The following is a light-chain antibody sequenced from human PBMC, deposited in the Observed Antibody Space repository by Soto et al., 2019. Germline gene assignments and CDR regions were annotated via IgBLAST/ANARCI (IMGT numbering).Light chain of an antibody. J-gene: IGKJ4*01. CDR2: AAS. Sequence: DIPMTQSPSSLSASVGDRVTITCRASQSITSYLNWYQQKPGKAPKLLIYAASRLQSGVPSRFSGSGSGTDFTLTISSLQPEDFASYYCQQSYSSLTFGGGTKVEI. CDR1: QSITSY. CDR3: QQSYSSLT. V-gene: IGKV1-39*01.